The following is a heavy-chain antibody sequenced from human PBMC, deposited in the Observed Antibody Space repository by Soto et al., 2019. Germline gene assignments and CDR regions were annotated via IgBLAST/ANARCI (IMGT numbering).Heavy chain of an antibody. CDR1: GYTFPGYY. J-gene: IGHJ6*02. CDR3: ARVGAARAYYYYGMDV. V-gene: IGHV1-2*02. D-gene: IGHD6-6*01. CDR2: INPNSGGT. Sequence: ASVKVSCKASGYTFPGYYMHWVQQAPGQGLEWMGWINPNSGGTNYAQKFQGRVTMTRDTSISTAYMELSRLRSDDTAVYYCARVGAARAYYYYGMDVWGQGTTVTVSS.